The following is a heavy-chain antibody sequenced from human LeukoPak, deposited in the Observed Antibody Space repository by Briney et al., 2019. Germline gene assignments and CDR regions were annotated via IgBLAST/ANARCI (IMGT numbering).Heavy chain of an antibody. CDR1: GFTFSSYG. CDR3: AKGGRWPNWFDP. Sequence: GGSLRLSCAASGFTFSSYGMHWVRQAPGKGLEWVAVISYDGSNKYYADSVKGRFTISRDNSKNTLYLQMNSLRAEDTAVYYCAKGGRWPNWFDPWGQGTLVTVSS. CDR2: ISYDGSNK. V-gene: IGHV3-30*18. J-gene: IGHJ5*02. D-gene: IGHD1-26*01.